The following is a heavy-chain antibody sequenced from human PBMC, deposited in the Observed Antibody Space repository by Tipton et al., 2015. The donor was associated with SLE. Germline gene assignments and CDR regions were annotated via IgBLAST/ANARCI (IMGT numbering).Heavy chain of an antibody. J-gene: IGHJ4*02. Sequence: SLRLSCTVSGFNFGDYAMSWVRQAPGKGLEWVGFIRSKDYGGTPEYAGSVRGRFTISRDDSKSIAYLQMNGLKSEDTAVYYCTRMTCSGGTCPDEYWGQGTLVTVSS. D-gene: IGHD2-15*01. CDR1: GFNFGDYA. CDR3: TRMTCSGGTCPDEY. V-gene: IGHV3-49*04. CDR2: IRSKDYGGTP.